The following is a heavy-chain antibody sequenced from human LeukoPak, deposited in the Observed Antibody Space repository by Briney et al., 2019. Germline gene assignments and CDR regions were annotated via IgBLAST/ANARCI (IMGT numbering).Heavy chain of an antibody. CDR2: IYSSDIT. J-gene: IGHJ6*04. V-gene: IGHV3-53*01. Sequence: GESLRLSCAASGLTVNTNYMNWVRQSPGKGLEWVSVIYSSDITDYADSVKGRFTIPRDNSKNTVYLQMNRLRAEDTAVYYCAREIGYYFDNNDARLRGRLDVWGIGTTVVVSS. D-gene: IGHD3-9*01. CDR3: AREIGYYFDNNDARLRGRLDV. CDR1: GLTVNTNY.